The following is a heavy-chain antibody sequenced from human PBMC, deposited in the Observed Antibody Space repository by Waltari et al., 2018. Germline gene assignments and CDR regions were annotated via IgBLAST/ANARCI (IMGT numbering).Heavy chain of an antibody. V-gene: IGHV4-59*01. CDR3: ARSGGAAAGIDYYYYGMDV. Sequence: QVQLQESGPGLVKPSETLSLTCTVSGGSISSYYWSWIRQPPGKGLEWIGYIYYSGSTNYNPSLKSRVTIAVDTSKNQFSLKLSSVTAADTAVYYCARSGGAAAGIDYYYYGMDVWGQGTTVTVSS. CDR1: GGSISSYY. D-gene: IGHD6-13*01. J-gene: IGHJ6*02. CDR2: IYYSGST.